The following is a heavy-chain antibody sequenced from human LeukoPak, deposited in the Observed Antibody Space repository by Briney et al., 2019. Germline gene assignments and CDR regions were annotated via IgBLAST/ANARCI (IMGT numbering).Heavy chain of an antibody. CDR1: GYTFTSYD. V-gene: IGHV1-8*03. J-gene: IGHJ3*02. Sequence: WASVKVSCKASGYTFTSYDINWVRQATGQGLEWMGWMNPNSGNTGYAQKFQGRVTITRNTSISTAYMELSSLRSEDTAVYYCARRTSPLPRLVNAFDIWGQGTMVTVSS. CDR3: ARRTSPLPRLVNAFDI. CDR2: MNPNSGNT. D-gene: IGHD4-23*01.